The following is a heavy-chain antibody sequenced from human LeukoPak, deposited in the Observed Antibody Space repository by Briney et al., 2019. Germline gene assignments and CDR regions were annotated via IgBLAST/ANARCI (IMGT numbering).Heavy chain of an antibody. D-gene: IGHD3-10*01. CDR1: GGSFSGYY. Sequence: PSETLSLTCAVYGGSFSGYYWSWIRQPPGKGLEWIGEINHSGSTNYNPSLKSRVTISVDTSKNQFSLKLSSVTAADTAVYYCASSYGSENWFDPWGQGTLVTVSS. V-gene: IGHV4-34*01. CDR3: ASSYGSENWFDP. J-gene: IGHJ5*02. CDR2: INHSGST.